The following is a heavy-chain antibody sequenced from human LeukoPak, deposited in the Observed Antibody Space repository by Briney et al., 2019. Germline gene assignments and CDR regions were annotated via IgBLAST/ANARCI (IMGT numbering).Heavy chain of an antibody. J-gene: IGHJ4*02. CDR3: ARVGPWDHFDY. D-gene: IGHD1-26*01. CDR2: MNPNTGNT. V-gene: IGHV1-8*01. Sequence: ASVKVSCKASGYTFTSYDINWVRQATGQGLEWMGWMNPNTGNTGYAQNFQGRVTMARNTSISTAHMELSSLRSDDTAVYYCARVGPWDHFDYWGQGTLVTVSS. CDR1: GYTFTSYD.